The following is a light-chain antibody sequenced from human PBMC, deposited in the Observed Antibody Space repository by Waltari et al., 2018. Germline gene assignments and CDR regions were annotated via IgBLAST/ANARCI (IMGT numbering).Light chain of an antibody. Sequence: EIVMTQSPAILSVSPGERVTLSCRASESVSSNLAWYQQKPGQAPRLLIHGASTRATGIPDRFGGSGSGTVFTLTITSLQSEDVAVYYCQQYDNWRTFGQGTKVEI. J-gene: IGKJ1*01. V-gene: IGKV3-15*01. CDR3: QQYDNWRT. CDR1: ESVSSN. CDR2: GAS.